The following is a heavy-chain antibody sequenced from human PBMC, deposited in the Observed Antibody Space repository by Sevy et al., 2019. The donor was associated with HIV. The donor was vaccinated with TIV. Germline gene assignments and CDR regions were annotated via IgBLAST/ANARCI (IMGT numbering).Heavy chain of an antibody. D-gene: IGHD1-26*01. CDR2: IWYDGSNK. V-gene: IGHV3-33*01. Sequence: GGSLRLSCAASGFTFTKYGLHWVRQAPGKGLEWVAVIWYDGSNKYYADSVKGRFTISRDNSKNTVYLQMNSLRAEDTAVYYCARGTPITGATTLNYWGQGTLVTVSS. CDR3: ARGTPITGATTLNY. J-gene: IGHJ4*02. CDR1: GFTFTKYG.